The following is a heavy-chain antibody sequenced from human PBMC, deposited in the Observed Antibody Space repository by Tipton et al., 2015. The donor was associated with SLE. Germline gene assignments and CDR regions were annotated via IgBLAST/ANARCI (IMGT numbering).Heavy chain of an antibody. V-gene: IGHV4-39*07. CDR1: GGSISSNSSY. CDR2: IYYSGST. J-gene: IGHJ4*02. CDR3: ARIPDISGWPFDY. Sequence: TLSLTCTVSGGSISSNSSYWGWIRQPPGKGLEWIGSIYYSGSTYYNPSLKSRVTISVDTSKNQLSLKLSSVNAADTAVYYCARIPDISGWPFDYWGQGTLVTVSS. D-gene: IGHD6-19*01.